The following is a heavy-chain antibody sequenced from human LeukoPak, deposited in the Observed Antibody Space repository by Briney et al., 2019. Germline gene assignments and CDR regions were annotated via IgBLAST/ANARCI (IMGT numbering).Heavy chain of an antibody. Sequence: GGSLRLSCAASGFAFKTYAMSWVRQAPGKGLEWVSDISASGGSTYYADSVKGRFTISRDNSKNTLYLQMNSLRAEDTAVYYCAKDRTTVVTKYNFDYWGQGTLATVSS. D-gene: IGHD4-23*01. CDR2: ISASGGST. V-gene: IGHV3-23*01. CDR1: GFAFKTYA. CDR3: AKDRTTVVTKYNFDY. J-gene: IGHJ4*02.